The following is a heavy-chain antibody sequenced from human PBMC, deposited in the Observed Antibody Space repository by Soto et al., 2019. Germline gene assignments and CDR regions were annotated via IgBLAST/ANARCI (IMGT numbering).Heavy chain of an antibody. CDR2: IWYDGSNK. CDR3: ARDGDYYDSSGYPYFDY. J-gene: IGHJ4*02. Sequence: GGSLRLSCAASGFTFSSYGMHWVRQAPGKGLEWVAVIWYDGSNKYYADSVKGRFTISRDNSKNTLYLQMNSLRAEDTAVYYCARDGDYYDSSGYPYFDYWGQGTLVTVSS. V-gene: IGHV3-33*01. CDR1: GFTFSSYG. D-gene: IGHD3-22*01.